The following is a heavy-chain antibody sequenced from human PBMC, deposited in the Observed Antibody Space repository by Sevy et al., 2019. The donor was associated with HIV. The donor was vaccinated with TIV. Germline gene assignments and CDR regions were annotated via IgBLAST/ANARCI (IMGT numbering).Heavy chain of an antibody. CDR3: ARAPLISLDILGATSVFDS. V-gene: IGHV4-59*13. CDR2: IYFTGST. J-gene: IGHJ4*02. D-gene: IGHD1-26*01. CDR1: GGSTSLYY. Sequence: SETLSLTCTVSGGSTSLYYWSWIRQPPGKGLEWIGYIYFTGSTDYNPSLKSRDTISLDTSKNQFSLKLTSVTAADTAVYYCARAPLISLDILGATSVFDSWGQGTPVTVSS.